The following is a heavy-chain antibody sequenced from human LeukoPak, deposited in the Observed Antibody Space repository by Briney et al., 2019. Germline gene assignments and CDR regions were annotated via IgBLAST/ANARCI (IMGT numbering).Heavy chain of an antibody. D-gene: IGHD5-12*01. CDR3: ARVGLDRRGYSGYESFDY. V-gene: IGHV3-7*01. CDR2: INQDGSEK. Sequence: GGSLRLSWAASGFTVSSYWMSWVRQAPGKGLEWVANINQDGSEKYYVDSVRGRFAISRDNAKNSLCLQMNSLRPEDTAVYYCARVGLDRRGYSGYESFDYWGQGTLVTVSS. J-gene: IGHJ4*02. CDR1: GFTVSSYW.